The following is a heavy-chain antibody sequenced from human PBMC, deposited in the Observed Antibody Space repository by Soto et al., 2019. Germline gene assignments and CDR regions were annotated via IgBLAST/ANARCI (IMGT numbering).Heavy chain of an antibody. V-gene: IGHV3-23*01. CDR2: ISGSGTT. CDR3: AIYGRLWYLDN. CDR1: GFTFRSYF. J-gene: IGHJ4*02. D-gene: IGHD2-2*02. Sequence: EVQLLESGGGLVQPGGSLRLSCVASGFTFRSYFVSWVRQAPGKGLEWVSAISGSGTTYYTDSLKGRVTISRDNSKNTLSPQLNSLSAEDTAVYFCAIYGRLWYLDNWGQGTLVTVSS.